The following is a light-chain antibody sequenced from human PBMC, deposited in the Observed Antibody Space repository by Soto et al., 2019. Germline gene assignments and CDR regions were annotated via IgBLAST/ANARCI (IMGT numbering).Light chain of an antibody. Sequence: EIVLTQSPGTLSLSPGERASLSCRASQSVSSNYLAWYQQKPGQAPRLLIYGASTRATGIPDRFSGSGSGTDFTLTISRLEPEDFAVYYCQQYGSSGTFGQGTKGDI. CDR1: QSVSSNY. CDR2: GAS. J-gene: IGKJ1*01. CDR3: QQYGSSGT. V-gene: IGKV3-20*01.